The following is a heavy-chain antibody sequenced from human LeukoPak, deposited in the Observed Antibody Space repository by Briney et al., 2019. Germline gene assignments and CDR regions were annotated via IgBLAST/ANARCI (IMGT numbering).Heavy chain of an antibody. Sequence: ASVKVSCKASGYTFTGYYMHWVRQAPGQGLEWMGWINPNSGGTNYAQKFQGRVTMARDTSISTAYMELSRLRSDDTAVYYCATGRMVRGVMTFDYWSDRQKQFDYWGQGTLVTVSS. CDR1: GYTFTGYY. D-gene: IGHD3-10*01. V-gene: IGHV1-2*02. J-gene: IGHJ4*02. CDR3: ATGRMVRGVMTFDYWSDRQKQFDY. CDR2: INPNSGGT.